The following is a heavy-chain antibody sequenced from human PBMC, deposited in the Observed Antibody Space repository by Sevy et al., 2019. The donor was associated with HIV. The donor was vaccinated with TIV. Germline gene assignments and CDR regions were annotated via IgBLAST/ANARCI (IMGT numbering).Heavy chain of an antibody. V-gene: IGHV1-69*01. CDR1: GGSFSFYG. CDR3: ARGGPDDILTHYGMDV. J-gene: IGHJ6*02. D-gene: IGHD3-9*01. Sequence: ASVKASCKAFGGSFSFYGISWVRQAPGQGLEWMAGIIPILGTTKYAQKFQGRVTITADESTSTVYMELTSLRSEDTAVYYCARGGPDDILTHYGMDVWGQGTTVTVSS. CDR2: IIPILGTT.